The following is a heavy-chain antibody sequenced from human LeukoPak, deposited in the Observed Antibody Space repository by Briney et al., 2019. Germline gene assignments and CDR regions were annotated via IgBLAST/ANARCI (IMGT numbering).Heavy chain of an antibody. V-gene: IGHV4-34*01. Sequence: SETLSLTCAVYGGSFSGYYWSWIRQPPGKGLEWIGEINHSGSTNYNPSLKSRVTISVDTSKNQFSLKLSSVTAADTAVYYCARYYYYYGMDVWGQGTPVTVSS. CDR2: INHSGST. CDR1: GGSFSGYY. CDR3: ARYYYYYGMDV. J-gene: IGHJ6*02.